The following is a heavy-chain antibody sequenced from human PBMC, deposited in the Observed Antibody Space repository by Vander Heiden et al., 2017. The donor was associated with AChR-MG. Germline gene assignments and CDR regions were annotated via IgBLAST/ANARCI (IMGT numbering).Heavy chain of an antibody. CDR2: VNNDGSTT. Sequence: EVQLVESGGGFVQPGGSLRLSCAASGFTFSNFWIHWVRQAPGKGLVWVAFVNNDGSTTSYADSLRGRFTISRDNAKNTLYLQMNSLSAEDTAVYYCARGGYGAIDYWGQGALVTVSS. CDR3: ARGGYGAIDY. J-gene: IGHJ4*02. CDR1: GFTFSNFW. D-gene: IGHD5-12*01. V-gene: IGHV3-74*01.